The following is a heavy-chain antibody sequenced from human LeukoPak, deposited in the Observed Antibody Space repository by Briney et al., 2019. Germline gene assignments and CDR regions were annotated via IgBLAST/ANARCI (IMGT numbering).Heavy chain of an antibody. V-gene: IGHV4-4*07. CDR1: GGSISSYY. D-gene: IGHD5-18*01. Sequence: PSETLSLTCTVSGGSISSYYWSWIRQPAGKGLEWIGRIYTSGSTNYNPSLKSRVTISVDTSKNQFSLKLSSVTAADTAVYYCARGRIRGYSYGIDYWGQGTLVTVSS. CDR3: ARGRIRGYSYGIDY. CDR2: IYTSGST. J-gene: IGHJ4*02.